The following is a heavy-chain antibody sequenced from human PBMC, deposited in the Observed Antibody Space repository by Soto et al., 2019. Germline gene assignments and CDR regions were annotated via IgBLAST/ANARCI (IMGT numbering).Heavy chain of an antibody. CDR1: GFTFSSYG. D-gene: IGHD3-3*01. J-gene: IGHJ4*02. CDR3: AKSMYYDFWSGIFDY. Sequence: QVQLVESGGGVVQPGRSLRLSCAASGFTFSSYGMHWVRQAPGKGLEWVAVISYDGSNKYYADSVKGRFTISRDNSKNTLYLQLNSLRAEDTAVYYCAKSMYYDFWSGIFDYWGQGTLVTVSS. V-gene: IGHV3-30*18. CDR2: ISYDGSNK.